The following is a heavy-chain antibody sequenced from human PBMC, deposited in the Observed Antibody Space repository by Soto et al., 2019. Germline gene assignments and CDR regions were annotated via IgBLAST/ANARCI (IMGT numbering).Heavy chain of an antibody. D-gene: IGHD3-16*02. Sequence: PSETLSLTCTVSGGSISSGGYYWSWIRQHPGKGLEWIGYIYYSGSTYYNPSLKSRVTISVDTSKNQFSLKLSSVTAADTAVYYCARLDDYVWGSYRYRYYFDYWGQGTLVTVSS. J-gene: IGHJ4*02. CDR1: GGSISSGGYY. CDR3: ARLDDYVWGSYRYRYYFDY. V-gene: IGHV4-31*03. CDR2: IYYSGST.